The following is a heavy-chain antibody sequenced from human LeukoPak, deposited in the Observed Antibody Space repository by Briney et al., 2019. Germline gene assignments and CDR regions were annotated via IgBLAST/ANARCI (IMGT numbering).Heavy chain of an antibody. CDR1: GFTFSSYA. CDR3: AKDDTMIVVVPYFDY. Sequence: GGSLRLSCAASGFTFSSYAMSWVRQAPGKGLEWVSAISGSGGSTYYADSVKGRFTISRDNSKNTLYLQMNSLRAEDTAVYYCAKDDTMIVVVPYFDYWGQGTLVTVSS. CDR2: ISGSGGST. D-gene: IGHD3-22*01. J-gene: IGHJ4*02. V-gene: IGHV3-23*01.